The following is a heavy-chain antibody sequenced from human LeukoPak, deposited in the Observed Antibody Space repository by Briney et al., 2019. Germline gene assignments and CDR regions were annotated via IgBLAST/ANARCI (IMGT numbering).Heavy chain of an antibody. CDR2: IIPIFGTA. V-gene: IGHV1-69*01. D-gene: IGHD3-22*01. CDR3: ARDHDYYDSSGYSSSFDY. J-gene: IGHJ4*02. Sequence: KISCKGSGYSFTSYWIGWVRQAPGQGLEWMGGIIPIFGTANYAQRFQGRVTITADESTSTAYMELSSLRSEDTAVYYCARDHDYYDSSGYSSSFDYWGQGTLVTVSS. CDR1: GYSFTSYW.